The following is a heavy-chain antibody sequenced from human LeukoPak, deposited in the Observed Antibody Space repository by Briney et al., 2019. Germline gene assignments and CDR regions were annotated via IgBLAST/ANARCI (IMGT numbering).Heavy chain of an antibody. Sequence: TPTLSLTCTVAGYSLSSGYYWGWTRQPPGKGLGWIGSIYHCGSTYYNASLKSLVSISVDTSENQFSLKLISVAAADTAVYYCARVEARYCSGGYNWFDPWGQGTLVTVSS. CDR2: IYHCGST. CDR1: GYSLSSGYY. J-gene: IGHJ5*02. CDR3: ARVEARYCSGGYNWFDP. D-gene: IGHD2-15*01. V-gene: IGHV4-38-2*02.